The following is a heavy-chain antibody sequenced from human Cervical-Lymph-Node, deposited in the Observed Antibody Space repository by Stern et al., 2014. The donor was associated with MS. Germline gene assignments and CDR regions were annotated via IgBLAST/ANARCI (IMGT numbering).Heavy chain of an antibody. CDR3: ARRDVDYYFAMDV. Sequence: VQLVQSGAEVKKPGESLEIACKGSGYSFISYWIAWVRQVPGKGLEWMGFIFPGDSNIRYSPAFQGQVTISADKSINTAYLQWISLKASDTATYYCARRDVDYYFAMDVWGQGTTVTVSS. J-gene: IGHJ6*02. CDR2: IFPGDSNI. CDR1: GYSFISYW. V-gene: IGHV5-51*01. D-gene: IGHD5-24*01.